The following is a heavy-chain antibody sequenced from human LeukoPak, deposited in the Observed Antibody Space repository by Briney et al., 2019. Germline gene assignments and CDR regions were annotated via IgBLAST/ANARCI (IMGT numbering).Heavy chain of an antibody. CDR3: ARARDVSRGGSYYEYYYYGMDV. Sequence: ASVKVSCKASGYTFTSYYMHWVRQAPGQGLEWMGIINPSGGSTSYAQKFQGRVTITRDTSTSTVYMELSSLRSDDTAVYYCARARDVSRGGSYYEYYYYGMDVWGQGTTVTVSS. CDR2: INPSGGST. J-gene: IGHJ6*02. CDR1: GYTFTSYY. D-gene: IGHD1-26*01. V-gene: IGHV1-46*01.